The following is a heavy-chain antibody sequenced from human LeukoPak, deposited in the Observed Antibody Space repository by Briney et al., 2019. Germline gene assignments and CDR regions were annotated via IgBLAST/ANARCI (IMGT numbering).Heavy chain of an antibody. V-gene: IGHV3-23*01. D-gene: IGHD3-10*01. CDR2: LSGNGDRT. CDR1: GFTFSTYA. J-gene: IGHJ3*02. Sequence: GGSLRLSCAASGFTFSTYAMNWVRQAPGKGLEWVSGLSGNGDRTYYAESVKGRFIISRDNPKNTLYLQMNSLRAEDTAVYYCAKEESSGRAHAFDIWGQGTLVTVSS. CDR3: AKEESSGRAHAFDI.